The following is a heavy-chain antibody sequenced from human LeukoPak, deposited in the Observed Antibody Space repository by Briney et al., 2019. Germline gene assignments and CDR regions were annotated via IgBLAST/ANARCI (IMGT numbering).Heavy chain of an antibody. Sequence: QAGGSLRPSCAASGFTFSTYAMSWVRQAPGKGLEWVSGISGSGDSTYYADSVKGRFTISSDKSKNTLYLQMNSLRAEDTALYYCAKGSRDSTSYCFDSWGRGTLVTVSS. V-gene: IGHV3-23*01. J-gene: IGHJ4*02. CDR2: ISGSGDST. D-gene: IGHD3-22*01. CDR1: GFTFSTYA. CDR3: AKGSRDSTSYCFDS.